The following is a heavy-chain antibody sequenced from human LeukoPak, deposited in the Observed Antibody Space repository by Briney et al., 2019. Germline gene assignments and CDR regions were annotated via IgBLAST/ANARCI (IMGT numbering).Heavy chain of an antibody. CDR2: IYYSGST. D-gene: IGHD2-2*01. V-gene: IGHV4-59*01. Sequence: SETLSLTCTVSGGSISSYYWSWIRQPPGTGLEWIGDIYYSGSTNYTPSLKSRVTISVDTSKNQFSLKLSSVTAADTAVYYCARGRYCSSTSCYRADYYYYGMDVWGQGTTVTVSS. CDR1: GGSISSYY. J-gene: IGHJ6*02. CDR3: ARGRYCSSTSCYRADYYYYGMDV.